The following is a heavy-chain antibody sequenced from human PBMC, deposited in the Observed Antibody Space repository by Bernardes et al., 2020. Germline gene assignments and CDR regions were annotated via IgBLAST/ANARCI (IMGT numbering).Heavy chain of an antibody. Sequence: SETLSLTCTVSGGSISSSSYYWGWIRQPPGKGLEWIGSIYYSGSTYYNPSLKSRVTISVDTSKNQFSLKLSSVTAADTAVYYCARHSPPGGVVVVAATPPSGYYYGMDVWGKGTTVTVSS. CDR3: ARHSPPGGVVVVAATPPSGYYYGMDV. CDR2: IYYSGST. CDR1: GGSISSSSYY. D-gene: IGHD2-15*01. V-gene: IGHV4-39*01. J-gene: IGHJ6*04.